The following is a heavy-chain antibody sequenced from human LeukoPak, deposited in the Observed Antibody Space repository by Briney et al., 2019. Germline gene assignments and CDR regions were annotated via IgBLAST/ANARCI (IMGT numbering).Heavy chain of an antibody. CDR3: AIGGDSTTSCYRCFDY. D-gene: IGHD2-2*02. CDR1: GYRFTSYW. J-gene: IGHJ4*02. Sequence: GVSLQISCEGSGYRFTSYWIGWVRPMPGKGLEWMGLIYPDDSDTRYSPSFQGQVTIPADKSISTAYLQWSSLKASDTAMYYCAIGGDSTTSCYRCFDYWGQGTLVTVSS. CDR2: IYPDDSDT. V-gene: IGHV5-51*01.